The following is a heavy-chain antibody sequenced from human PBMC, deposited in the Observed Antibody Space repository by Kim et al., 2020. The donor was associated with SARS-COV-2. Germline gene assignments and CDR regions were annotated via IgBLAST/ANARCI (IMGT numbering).Heavy chain of an antibody. J-gene: IGHJ4*02. CDR1: GYTLTELS. D-gene: IGHD3-22*01. Sequence: ASVKVSCKVSGYTLTELSMHWVRQAPGKGLEWMGGFDPEDGETIYAQKFQGRVTMTEDTSTDTAYMELSSLRSEDTAVYYCATDRISSITMSIWGQGTLVTVSS. V-gene: IGHV1-24*01. CDR2: FDPEDGET. CDR3: ATDRISSITMSI.